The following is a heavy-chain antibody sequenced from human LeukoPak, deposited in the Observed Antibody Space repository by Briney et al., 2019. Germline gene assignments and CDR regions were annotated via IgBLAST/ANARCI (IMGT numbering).Heavy chain of an antibody. CDR1: GFTFSSYG. J-gene: IGHJ4*02. Sequence: TGGSLRLSCEASGFTFSSYGMSWVRQAPGKGLEWVSAISGSGDRTDYADSVKGRFTISRDNSKNTLYLQMNSLRVEDTAVYFCAKDLGYDYVWGEGNLYDYWGQGILVTVSS. CDR3: AKDLGYDYVWGEGNLYDY. D-gene: IGHD3-16*01. CDR2: ISGSGDRT. V-gene: IGHV3-23*01.